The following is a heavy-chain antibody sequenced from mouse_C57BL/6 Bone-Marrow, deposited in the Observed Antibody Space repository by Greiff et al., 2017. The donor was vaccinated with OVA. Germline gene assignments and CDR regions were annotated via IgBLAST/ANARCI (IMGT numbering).Heavy chain of an antibody. CDR3: ARQDSSGYHYYAMDY. V-gene: IGHV1-64*01. Sequence: QVQLQQPGAELVKPGASVKLSCKASGYTFTSYWMHWVKQRPGQGLEWIGMIHPNSGSTNYNEKFKSKATLTVDKSSSTAYMQLSSLTSEDSAVYYCARQDSSGYHYYAMDYWGQGTTLTVSS. CDR2: IHPNSGST. J-gene: IGHJ4*01. CDR1: GYTFTSYW. D-gene: IGHD3-2*02.